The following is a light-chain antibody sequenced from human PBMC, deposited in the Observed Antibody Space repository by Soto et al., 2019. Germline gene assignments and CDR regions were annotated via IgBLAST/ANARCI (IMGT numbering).Light chain of an antibody. CDR3: QTWGTGIV. J-gene: IGLJ2*01. CDR2: LDSDGSH. V-gene: IGLV4-69*01. CDR1: SGHSSYA. Sequence: QLVLTQSPSASASLGASVKLTCTLSSGHSSYAIAWHQQHPEKGPRYLMKLDSDGSHTKGDGIPDRFSGSSSGAERYLTISRLQSEDEADYYCQTWGTGIVFGGVTKLTVL.